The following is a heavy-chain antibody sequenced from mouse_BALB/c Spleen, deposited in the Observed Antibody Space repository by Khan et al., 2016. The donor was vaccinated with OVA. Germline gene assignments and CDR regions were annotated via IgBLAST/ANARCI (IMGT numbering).Heavy chain of an antibody. CDR1: GYSITSDYA. J-gene: IGHJ4*01. Sequence: EVQLQESGPGLVKPSQSLSLTCTVTGYSITSDYAWDWIRQFPGNKLEWMGYISYSGSTSYNPSLKSRISITRDTSKNQFFLQLNSVTTEDTATDYCARKNYYGYAMDYWGQGTSVTVSS. V-gene: IGHV3-2*02. CDR3: ARKNYYGYAMDY. D-gene: IGHD1-1*01. CDR2: ISYSGST.